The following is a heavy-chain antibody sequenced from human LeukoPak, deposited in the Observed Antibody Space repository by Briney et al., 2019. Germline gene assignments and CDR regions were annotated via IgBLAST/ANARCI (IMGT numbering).Heavy chain of an antibody. Sequence: PGGSLRLSCAASGFTFSSYVMNWVRQAPGKGLEWVSGISSGGSTYYAGSVKGRFTISSDNSKNTLYLQMNSLRAEDTAVYYCAKNRGNWYYCDYWAREPRSPSPQ. J-gene: IGHJ4*02. V-gene: IGHV3-23*01. CDR2: ISSGGST. CDR1: GFTFSSYV. CDR3: AKNRGNWYYCDY. D-gene: IGHD2/OR15-2a*01.